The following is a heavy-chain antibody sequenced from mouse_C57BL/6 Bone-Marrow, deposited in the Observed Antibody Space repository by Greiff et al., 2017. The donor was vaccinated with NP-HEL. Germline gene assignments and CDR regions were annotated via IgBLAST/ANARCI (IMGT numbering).Heavy chain of an antibody. J-gene: IGHJ2*01. CDR2: IYPRSGNT. CDR1: GYTFTSYG. Sequence: QVQLKESGAELARPGASVKLSCKASGYTFTSYGISWVKQRTGQGLEWIGEIYPRSGNTYYNEKFKGKATLTADKSSSTAYMELRSLTAEDSAVYFCARERFITTVVDYWGQGTTLTVSA. D-gene: IGHD1-1*01. V-gene: IGHV1-81*01. CDR3: ARERFITTVVDY.